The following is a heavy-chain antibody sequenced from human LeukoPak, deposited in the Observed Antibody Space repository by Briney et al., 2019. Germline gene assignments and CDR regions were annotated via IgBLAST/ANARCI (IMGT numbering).Heavy chain of an antibody. Sequence: HGESLEISCKGSGYSFTSYWIGWVRQMPGKGLEWMGSIYPGDSDTRYSPSFQGQVTISADKSISTAYLQWSSLKASDTAMYYCARWSYYDSSGYYYNFDYWGQGTLVTVSS. D-gene: IGHD3-22*01. CDR3: ARWSYYDSSGYYYNFDY. J-gene: IGHJ4*02. CDR2: IYPGDSDT. CDR1: GYSFTSYW. V-gene: IGHV5-51*01.